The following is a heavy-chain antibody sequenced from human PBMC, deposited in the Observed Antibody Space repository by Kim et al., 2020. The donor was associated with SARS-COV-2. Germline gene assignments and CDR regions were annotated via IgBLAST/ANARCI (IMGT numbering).Heavy chain of an antibody. D-gene: IGHD2-2*01. Sequence: ASVKVSCKASGYTFTSYGISWVRQAPGQGLEWMGWISAYNGNTNYAQKLQGRVTMTTDTSTSTAYMELRSLRSDDTAVYYCARVDSYCSSTSCYAAYYYYGMDVWGQGTTVTVSS. CDR1: GYTFTSYG. CDR2: ISAYNGNT. CDR3: ARVDSYCSSTSCYAAYYYYGMDV. V-gene: IGHV1-18*01. J-gene: IGHJ6*02.